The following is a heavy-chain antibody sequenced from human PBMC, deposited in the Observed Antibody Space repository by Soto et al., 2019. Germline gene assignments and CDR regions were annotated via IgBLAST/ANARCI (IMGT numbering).Heavy chain of an antibody. J-gene: IGHJ6*02. V-gene: IGHV4-34*01. Sequence: QVQLQQWGAGLLKPSETLSLTCAVYGGSFSGYYWSWIRQPTGKGLEWIGEINHSGSTNYNPSLKSRVTISVDTSKNQFSLKLSSVTAADTAVYYCAKMRGGSYYVYYYGMDVCGQGTTVTVSS. CDR2: INHSGST. CDR3: AKMRGGSYYVYYYGMDV. D-gene: IGHD1-26*01. CDR1: GGSFSGYY.